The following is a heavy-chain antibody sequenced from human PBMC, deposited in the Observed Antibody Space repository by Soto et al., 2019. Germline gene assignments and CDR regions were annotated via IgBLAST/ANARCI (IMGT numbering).Heavy chain of an antibody. J-gene: IGHJ6*02. V-gene: IGHV4-34*01. CDR3: ARADFWSGYYNRDGMDV. Sequence: SETLSLTCAVYGGSFSGYYWSWIRQPPGKGLEWIGEINHSGSTNYNPSLKSRVTISVDTSKNQFSLKLSSVTAADTAMYYCARADFWSGYYNRDGMDVWGQGTTVTVSS. CDR1: GGSFSGYY. D-gene: IGHD3-3*01. CDR2: INHSGST.